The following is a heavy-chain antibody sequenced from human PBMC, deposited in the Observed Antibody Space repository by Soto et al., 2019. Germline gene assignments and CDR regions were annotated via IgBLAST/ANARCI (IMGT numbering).Heavy chain of an antibody. Sequence: SETLSLTCSVSGGPISSGDYYWSWIRQPPGKGLEWIGYIYYSGSTYYNPSLKSRVAISVDTSKNQFSLKLSSVTAADTAMYYCARTADDSYWFDPWGQGTQVTVSS. CDR2: IYYSGST. V-gene: IGHV4-30-4*01. CDR3: ARTADDSYWFDP. J-gene: IGHJ5*02. CDR1: GGPISSGDYY. D-gene: IGHD1-1*01.